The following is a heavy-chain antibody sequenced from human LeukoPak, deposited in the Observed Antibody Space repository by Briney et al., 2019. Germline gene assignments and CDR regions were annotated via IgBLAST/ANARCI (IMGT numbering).Heavy chain of an antibody. CDR1: GGSISSYY. D-gene: IGHD6-13*01. CDR2: IYYGGST. CDR3: ARAVAAAGTRVSYYYGMDV. J-gene: IGHJ6*02. V-gene: IGHV4-59*01. Sequence: SETLSLTCTVSGGSISSYYWSWIRQPPGKGLEWIGYIYYGGSTNYNPSLKSRVTISVDTSKNQFSLKLSSVTAADTAVYYCARAVAAAGTRVSYYYGMDVWGQGTTVTVSS.